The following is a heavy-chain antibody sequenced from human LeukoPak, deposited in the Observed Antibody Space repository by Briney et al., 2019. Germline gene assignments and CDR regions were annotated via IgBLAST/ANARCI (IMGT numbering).Heavy chain of an antibody. Sequence: GASVKVSCKASGYTFTGYYMHWVRQAPGQGLEWTGWINPNSGGTNYAQKFQGRVTMARDTSISTAYMELSRLRSDDTAVYYCARMVDWVAFDIWGQGTMVTVSS. J-gene: IGHJ3*02. CDR1: GYTFTGYY. CDR2: INPNSGGT. CDR3: ARMVDWVAFDI. D-gene: IGHD2-15*01. V-gene: IGHV1-2*02.